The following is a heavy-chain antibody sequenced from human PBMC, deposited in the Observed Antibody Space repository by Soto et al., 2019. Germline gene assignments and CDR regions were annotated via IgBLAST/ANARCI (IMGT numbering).Heavy chain of an antibody. J-gene: IGHJ4*02. V-gene: IGHV1-69*06. CDR1: GRTFSSYA. CDR3: ARAPAYSSSWYGDY. CDR2: IIPIFGTA. D-gene: IGHD6-13*01. Sequence: SVKVSCKASGRTFSSYAISWVRQAPGQGLEWMGGIIPIFGTANYAQKFQGRVTITADKSTSTAYMELSSRRSEDTAVYYCARAPAYSSSWYGDYWGQGTLVTVSS.